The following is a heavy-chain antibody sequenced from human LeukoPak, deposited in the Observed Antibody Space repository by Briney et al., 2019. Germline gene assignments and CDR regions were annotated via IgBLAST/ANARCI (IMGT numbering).Heavy chain of an antibody. Sequence: ASVKVSCKASGYTFTSYYMHWVRQAPGQGLEWMGIINPSGGSTSYAQKFQGRVTMTRDMSTSTVYMELSSLRSEDTAVYYCARDFPRYDILTGYYYYYYMDVWGKGTTVTVSS. D-gene: IGHD3-9*01. CDR2: INPSGGST. CDR3: ARDFPRYDILTGYYYYYYMDV. CDR1: GYTFTSYY. V-gene: IGHV1-46*01. J-gene: IGHJ6*03.